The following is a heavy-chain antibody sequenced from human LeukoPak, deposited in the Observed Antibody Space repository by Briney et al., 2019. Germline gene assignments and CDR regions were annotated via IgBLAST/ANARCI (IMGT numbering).Heavy chain of an antibody. D-gene: IGHD3-10*01. V-gene: IGHV5-51*01. CDR3: ARHHGSESNYPYLIDY. CDR2: IYPGDSDT. Sequence: GESLKISCKGSGYTFTTYWIGWVRQMPGKGLEWMGIIYPGDSDTRYRPSFQGQVTISADKSISTAYLLWSSLKASDTAMYYCARHHGSESNYPYLIDYWGQGTLVTVSS. J-gene: IGHJ4*02. CDR1: GYTFTTYW.